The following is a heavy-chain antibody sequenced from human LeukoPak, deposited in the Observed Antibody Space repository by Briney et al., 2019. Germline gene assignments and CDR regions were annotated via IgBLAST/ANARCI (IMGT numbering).Heavy chain of an antibody. CDR2: TKAKVDNYVT. Sequence: GGSLRLSCGVSGFXFSDYYMDWVRQTPGKGLEWIGGTKAKVDNYVTEYAASVKGRFTISRDESKSSLYLQMYSLKTEDTAVYYCARDNIGSYDYWGQGTRVTVFS. V-gene: IGHV3-72*01. D-gene: IGHD3-10*01. CDR3: ARDNIGSYDY. J-gene: IGHJ4*02. CDR1: GFXFSDYY.